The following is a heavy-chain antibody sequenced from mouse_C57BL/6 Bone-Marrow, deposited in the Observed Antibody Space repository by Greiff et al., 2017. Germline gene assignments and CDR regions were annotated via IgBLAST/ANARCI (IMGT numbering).Heavy chain of an antibody. CDR3: AREGLLLGFFDY. CDR1: GFTFSSYA. D-gene: IGHD2-3*01. Sequence: EVNVVESGGGLVKPGGSLKLSCAASGFTFSSYAMSWVRQTPEKRLEWVATISDGGSYTYYPDNVKGRFTISRDNAKNNLYLQMSHLKSEDTAMYYCAREGLLLGFFDYWGQGTTLTVSS. V-gene: IGHV5-4*01. J-gene: IGHJ2*01. CDR2: ISDGGSYT.